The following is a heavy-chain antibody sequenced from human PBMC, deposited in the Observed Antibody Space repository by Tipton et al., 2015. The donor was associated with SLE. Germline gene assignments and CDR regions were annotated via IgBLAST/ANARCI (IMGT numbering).Heavy chain of an antibody. CDR3: AGVSRDAFEI. J-gene: IGHJ3*02. D-gene: IGHD5/OR15-5a*01. CDR2: INHSGST. Sequence: GLVKPSETLSLTCTVSGGSLSSYYWSWIRQPPGKGLEWIGEINHSGSTNYNPSLKSRVTISVDTSKNQFSLKLSSVTAADTAVYYCAGVSRDAFEIWGQGTMVTVSS. V-gene: IGHV4-34*01. CDR1: GGSLSSYY.